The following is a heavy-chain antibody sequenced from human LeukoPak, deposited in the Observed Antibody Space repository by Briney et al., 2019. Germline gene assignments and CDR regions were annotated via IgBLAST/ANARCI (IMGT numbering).Heavy chain of an antibody. J-gene: IGHJ4*02. D-gene: IGHD2-8*01. V-gene: IGHV1-18*01. CDR1: GYRFTSYG. CDR3: ARPPRCTNGVCYKFLDY. Sequence: ASVKVSCKASGYRFTSYGISWVRQAPGQGLEWMGWISAYNGNTNYAQKLQGRVTMTTDTSTSTAYMELRSLRSDDTAVYYCARPPRCTNGVCYKFLDYWGQGTLVTVSS. CDR2: ISAYNGNT.